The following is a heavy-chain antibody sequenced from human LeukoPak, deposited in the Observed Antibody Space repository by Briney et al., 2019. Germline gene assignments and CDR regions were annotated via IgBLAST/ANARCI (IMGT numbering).Heavy chain of an antibody. V-gene: IGHV3-7*01. Sequence: GGSLRLSCSASGFTCSNYWMSWVRQAPGKGLEWVANIKQDESEKYYVDSVKGRFTISRDNAKSSLYLQMNSLRAEDTAVYYCARALDSSSSRYQAFEEWGQGTLVTVSS. CDR1: GFTCSNYW. D-gene: IGHD2-2*01. CDR3: ARALDSSSSRYQAFEE. J-gene: IGHJ4*02. CDR2: IKQDESEK.